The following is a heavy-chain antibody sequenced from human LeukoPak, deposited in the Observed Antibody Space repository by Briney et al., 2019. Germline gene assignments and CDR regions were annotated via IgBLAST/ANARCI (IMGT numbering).Heavy chain of an antibody. J-gene: IGHJ4*02. CDR2: IKSKADGETT. Sequence: GGSLRLSCAASGFTFTHAWMTWVRQAPGKGLEWVGHIKSKADGETTDYAALVKGRFFMSRDDSKATLYLQMNYLETEDTAVYYCTTDLGITMIRGVIVSWGQGTLVTVSS. CDR3: TTDLGITMIRGVIVS. D-gene: IGHD3-10*01. V-gene: IGHV3-15*01. CDR1: GFTFTHAW.